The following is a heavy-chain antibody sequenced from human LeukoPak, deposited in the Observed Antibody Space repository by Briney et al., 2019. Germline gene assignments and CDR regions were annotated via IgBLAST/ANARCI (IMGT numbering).Heavy chain of an antibody. Sequence: PGESLKISCKGSGYSFSSYWIACVRQMPGKGLEWMGIIYPGDSDTRYSPSFQGQVTISADKSISTAYLQWSSLKASDTAMYYCASRHQLLSGAFDIWRQGTMVSVSS. CDR1: GYSFSSYW. V-gene: IGHV5-51*01. D-gene: IGHD2-2*01. CDR3: ASRHQLLSGAFDI. CDR2: IYPGDSDT. J-gene: IGHJ3*02.